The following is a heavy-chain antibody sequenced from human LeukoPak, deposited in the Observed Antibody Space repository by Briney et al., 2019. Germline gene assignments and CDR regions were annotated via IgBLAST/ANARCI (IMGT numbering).Heavy chain of an antibody. CDR1: GGSISSSSYY. CDR3: ARYSYGSGSYLSYYYYYYMDV. CDR2: IYYSGST. V-gene: IGHV4-39*07. Sequence: SETLSLTCTVSGGSISSSSYYWGWIRQPPGKGLEWIGSIYYSGSTYYNPSLKSRVTISVDTSKNQFSLKLSSVTAADTAVYYCARYSYGSGSYLSYYYYYYMDVWGKGTTVTISS. D-gene: IGHD3-10*01. J-gene: IGHJ6*03.